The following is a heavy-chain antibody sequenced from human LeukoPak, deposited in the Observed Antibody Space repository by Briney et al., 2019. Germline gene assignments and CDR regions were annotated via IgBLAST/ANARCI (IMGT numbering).Heavy chain of an antibody. CDR2: IDSGGST. J-gene: IGHJ3*02. CDR1: GFIVSSNF. Sequence: GGSLRLSCAASGFIVSSNFMGGVRQAPGKGLEWGSVIDSGGSTYHADSVKGRFTISRDNSKNTLYLQMKSLRAEDTAVYYCARAQAWRAFDIWGQGTMVTVSS. V-gene: IGHV3-53*01. D-gene: IGHD3-3*01. CDR3: ARAQAWRAFDI.